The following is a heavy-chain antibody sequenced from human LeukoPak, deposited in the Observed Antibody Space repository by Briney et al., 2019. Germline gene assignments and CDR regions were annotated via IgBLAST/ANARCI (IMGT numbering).Heavy chain of an antibody. CDR1: GDSVSSNSAA. Sequence: SQTLSLTCAISGDSVSSNSAAWNWFRQSPSRGLEWLGRTYYRSKWYNEYAEFVKSRITIKPDTSKNQFSLQLNSVTPEDTAIYYCARSTGDLDSWGQGTLVTVSS. J-gene: IGHJ5*01. CDR2: TYYRSKWYN. D-gene: IGHD3-3*01. V-gene: IGHV6-1*01. CDR3: ARSTGDLDS.